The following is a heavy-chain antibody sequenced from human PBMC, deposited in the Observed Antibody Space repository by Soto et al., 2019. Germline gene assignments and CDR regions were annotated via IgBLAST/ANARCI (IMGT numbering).Heavy chain of an antibody. Sequence: VASVKVSCKASGGTFSSYAISWVRQAPGQGLEWMGGIIPIFGTANYAQKFQGRVTITADESTSTAYMELSSLRSEDTAVYYCAAGGIAARPDYYYGMDVWGQGTTVTVSS. D-gene: IGHD6-6*01. CDR1: GGTFSSYA. V-gene: IGHV1-69*13. J-gene: IGHJ6*02. CDR2: IIPIFGTA. CDR3: AAGGIAARPDYYYGMDV.